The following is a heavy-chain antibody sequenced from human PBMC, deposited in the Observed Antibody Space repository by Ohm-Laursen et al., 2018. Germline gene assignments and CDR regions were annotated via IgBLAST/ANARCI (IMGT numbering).Heavy chain of an antibody. D-gene: IGHD4-23*01. CDR2: ISGSGDNT. CDR1: GFTFSTYA. J-gene: IGHJ4*02. CDR3: AKSNSYDY. V-gene: IGHV3-23*01. Sequence: SLRLSCTASGFTFSTYAMSWVRQAPGKGLEWVSAISGSGDNTYYADSVKGRFTISRDNSKSTLYLQMNSLRAEDTAVYYCAKSNSYDYWGRGTLVTVSS.